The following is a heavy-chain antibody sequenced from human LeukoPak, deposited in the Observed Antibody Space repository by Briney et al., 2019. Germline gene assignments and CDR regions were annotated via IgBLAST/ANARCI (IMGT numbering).Heavy chain of an antibody. CDR3: ARNGDIVLMVYGAWSY. V-gene: IGHV4-38-2*01. CDR1: GYSISSGYY. J-gene: IGHJ4*02. CDR2: IYHSGST. Sequence: PSETLSLTCAVSGYSISSGYYWGWIRQPPGKGLEWIGSIYHSGSTYYNPSLKSGVTISVDTSKNQFSLKLSSVTAADTAVYYCARNGDIVLMVYGAWSYWGQGTLVTVSS. D-gene: IGHD2-8*01.